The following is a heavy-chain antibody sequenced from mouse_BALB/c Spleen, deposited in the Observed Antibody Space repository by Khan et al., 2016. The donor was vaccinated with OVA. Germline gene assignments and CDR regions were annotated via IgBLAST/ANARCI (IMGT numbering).Heavy chain of an antibody. CDR2: ISSGGSYT. CDR3: TRFITTTPGYYSAMDY. D-gene: IGHD1-2*01. Sequence: EVELVESGGDLVNPGGSLKLSCAASGFSFSSYGMSWVRQTPDKRLEWVATISSGGSYTYYPDSVKGRFTISRDNAKNTLSLQMSSLKSEDTAMYYCTRFITTTPGYYSAMDYWGQGTSVTVSS. J-gene: IGHJ4*01. V-gene: IGHV5-6*01. CDR1: GFSFSSYG.